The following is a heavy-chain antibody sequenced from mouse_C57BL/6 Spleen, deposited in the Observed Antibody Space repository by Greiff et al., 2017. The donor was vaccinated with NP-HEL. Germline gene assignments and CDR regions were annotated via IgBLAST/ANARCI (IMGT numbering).Heavy chain of an antibody. CDR2: IDPETGGT. V-gene: IGHV1-15*01. CDR3: TRGVEYFDV. D-gene: IGHD1-1*01. CDR1: GYTFTDYE. Sequence: QVQLKESGAELVRPGASVTLSCKASGYTFTDYEMHWVKQTPVHGLEWIGAIDPETGGTAYNQKFKGKAILTADKSSSTAYMELRSLTSEDSAVYYCTRGVEYFDVWGTGTTVTVSS. J-gene: IGHJ1*03.